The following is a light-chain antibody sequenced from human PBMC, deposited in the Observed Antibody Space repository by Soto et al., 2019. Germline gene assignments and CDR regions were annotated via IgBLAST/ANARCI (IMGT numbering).Light chain of an antibody. Sequence: QSVLTQPPSASGTPGQRVTISCSGSTSNIGTNTVNWYQQLPGTAPKLLIYTNSLRPSGVPDRFSASKSGTSASLVISGLQSDDEADYYCATLDGSLNGPVFGGGTKVTVL. CDR3: ATLDGSLNGPV. CDR2: TNS. J-gene: IGLJ3*02. V-gene: IGLV1-44*01. CDR1: TSNIGTNT.